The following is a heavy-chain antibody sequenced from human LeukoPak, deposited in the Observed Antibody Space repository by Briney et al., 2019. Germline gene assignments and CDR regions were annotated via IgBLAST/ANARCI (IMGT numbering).Heavy chain of an antibody. V-gene: IGHV4-59*11. D-gene: IGHD6-13*01. CDR3: ARDVVTSSPGSWFDP. J-gene: IGHJ5*02. CDR2: IAYSGIT. CDR1: GDSISSHY. Sequence: SETLSLTCTVSGDSISSHYLSWLRQPPGKGLEWIGYIAYSGITNYNPSLKSRVTLLVDTSKNQFSLRLSSVTAADTAVYYCARDVVTSSPGSWFDPWGQGTLVTVSS.